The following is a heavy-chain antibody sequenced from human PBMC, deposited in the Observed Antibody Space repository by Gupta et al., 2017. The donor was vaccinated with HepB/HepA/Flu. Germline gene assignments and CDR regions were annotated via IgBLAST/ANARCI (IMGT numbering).Heavy chain of an antibody. V-gene: IGHV3-23*01. CDR1: GFTFSSYA. CDR2: VSANGGST. CDR3: TKAVLINYYYYYGMDV. Sequence: EVQLLESGGGLVHPGGSLRLSCAASGFTFSSYAMSWVRQAPGKGLEWVSTVSANGGSTYYADSVKGRFTVSRDNSKNTLYLQMNSLRAEDTAVYYCTKAVLINYYYYYGMDVWGQGTTVTVSS. D-gene: IGHD2-8*02. J-gene: IGHJ6*02.